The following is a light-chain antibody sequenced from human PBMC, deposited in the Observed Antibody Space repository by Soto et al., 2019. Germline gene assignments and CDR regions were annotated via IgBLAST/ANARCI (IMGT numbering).Light chain of an antibody. J-gene: IGLJ1*01. CDR2: QVT. CDR3: SSYTDSSNYV. CDR1: SSDVGSHNL. V-gene: IGLV2-14*02. Sequence: QSALTQPASVSGSPGQSVTISCTGTSSDVGSHNLVSWYQQHPGKAPKLMIYQVTNRPSGVSNRFSGSRSGNTASLTISGLKAEDEADYYCSSYTDSSNYVFGTGTKVTVL.